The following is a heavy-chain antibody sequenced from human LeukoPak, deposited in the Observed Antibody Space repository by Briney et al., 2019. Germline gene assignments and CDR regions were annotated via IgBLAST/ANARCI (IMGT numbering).Heavy chain of an antibody. CDR2: ISSSSSYI. J-gene: IGHJ4*02. CDR3: ARGIYYYDSSGRIDY. D-gene: IGHD3-22*01. Sequence: PGGSLRLSCAASGFTFSSYSMNWVRQAPGKGLEWVSSISSSSSYIYYADSVKGRFTISRDNSKNTLYLQMNSLRAEDTAVYYCARGIYYYDSSGRIDYWGQGTLVTVSS. V-gene: IGHV3-21*01. CDR1: GFTFSSYS.